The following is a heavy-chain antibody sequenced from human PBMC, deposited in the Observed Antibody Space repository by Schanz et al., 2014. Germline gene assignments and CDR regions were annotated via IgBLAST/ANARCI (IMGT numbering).Heavy chain of an antibody. V-gene: IGHV1-46*01. CDR2: INPSGGST. D-gene: IGHD2-8*02. CDR1: GYTFTSDS. CDR3: ATMWGYCTATACQILEVLDV. Sequence: QGQLVQSGPEVKEPGASVKVSCKASGYTFTSDSMHWVRQAPGQGLEWMGMINPSGGSTTYAQKFQGRVTMTRDTSTSTVYMELSSLRSEDTAVYYCATMWGYCTATACQILEVLDVWGQGTMVTVSS. J-gene: IGHJ3*01.